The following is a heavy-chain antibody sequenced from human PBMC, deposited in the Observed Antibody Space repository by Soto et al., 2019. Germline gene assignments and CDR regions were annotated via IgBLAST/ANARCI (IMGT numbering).Heavy chain of an antibody. V-gene: IGHV1-18*01. D-gene: IGHD6-19*01. CDR2: IGFYNGNT. CDR3: ASATSIAVAGKES. J-gene: IGHJ4*02. Sequence: QVQLVQSGGEVRKPGASVKVSCKASGDTITNYGISWVRQAPGQGLEWMGWIGFYNGNTKYAQNLQGRVTLTTDTSTSTAYMELRSLRSDDTAVYYCASATSIAVAGKESWGQGTLVTVSS. CDR1: GDTITNYG.